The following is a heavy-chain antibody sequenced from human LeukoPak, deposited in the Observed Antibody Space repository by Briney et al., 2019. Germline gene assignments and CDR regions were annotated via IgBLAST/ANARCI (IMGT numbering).Heavy chain of an antibody. CDR3: ARDAAPDSSGYSPWDDDYYYYYMDV. J-gene: IGHJ6*03. CDR1: GFTFSSYS. D-gene: IGHD5-18*01. Sequence: GGSLRLSCAASGFTFSSYSMNWVRQAPGKGLEWVSSISSSSSYIYYTDSVKGRFTISRDNAKNSLYLQMNSLRPEDTAVYYCARDAAPDSSGYSPWDDDYYYYYMDVWGKGTTVTISS. V-gene: IGHV3-21*01. CDR2: ISSSSSYI.